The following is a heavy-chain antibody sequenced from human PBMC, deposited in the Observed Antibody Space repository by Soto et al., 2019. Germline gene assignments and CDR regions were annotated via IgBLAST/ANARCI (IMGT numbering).Heavy chain of an antibody. Sequence: SVKVSCKASGGTFSSYAISWVRQAPGQGLEWMGGIIPIFGTANYAQKFQGRVTITADKSTSTAYMELSSLRSEDTAVYYCARVFDSLPVSGYYSYWGQGTLVTVSS. CDR2: IIPIFGTA. D-gene: IGHD3-22*01. V-gene: IGHV1-69*06. CDR1: GGTFSSYA. J-gene: IGHJ4*02. CDR3: ARVFDSLPVSGYYSY.